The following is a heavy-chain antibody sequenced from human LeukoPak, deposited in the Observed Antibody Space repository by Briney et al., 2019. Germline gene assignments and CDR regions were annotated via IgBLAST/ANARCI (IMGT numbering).Heavy chain of an antibody. CDR1: GGSISSYY. V-gene: IGHV4-4*07. Sequence: PSETLSLTCTVSGGSISSYYWSWLRQPAGKGLEWLGRIYTSGSTNYNPSLKSRVTMSVDTSKNQFSLKLSSVAAADTAVYYCARDRSSWYDPLFDYWGQGTLVTVSS. CDR3: ARDRSSWYDPLFDY. J-gene: IGHJ4*02. CDR2: IYTSGST. D-gene: IGHD6-13*01.